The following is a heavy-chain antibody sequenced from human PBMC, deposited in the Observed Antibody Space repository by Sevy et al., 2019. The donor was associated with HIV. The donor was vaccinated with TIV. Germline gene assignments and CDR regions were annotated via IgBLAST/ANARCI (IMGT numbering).Heavy chain of an antibody. V-gene: IGHV3-9*01. J-gene: IGHJ4*02. D-gene: IGHD3-22*01. CDR2: ISWNSGSI. CDR3: AKLGTPHYYDSSGYYN. CDR1: GFTFDDYA. Sequence: GGSLRLSCAASGFTFDDYAMHWVRQAPGKGLEWVSGISWNSGSIGYADSVKGRFTISRDNAKNSLYLQMNSLRAEDTALYYCAKLGTPHYYDSSGYYNWGQGTLVTVSS.